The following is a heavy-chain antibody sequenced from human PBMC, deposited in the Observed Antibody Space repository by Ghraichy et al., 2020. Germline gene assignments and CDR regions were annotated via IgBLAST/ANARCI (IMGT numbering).Heavy chain of an antibody. J-gene: IGHJ3*02. D-gene: IGHD6-13*01. Sequence: SQTLSLTCTVSGGSISSYYWSWIRQPPGKGLEWIWYIYTSGSTNYNPSLKSRVTISVDTSKNQFSLKLSSVTAADTAVYYCARHRREIAAAGTFAFDIWGQGTMVTVSS. CDR1: GGSISSYY. CDR3: ARHRREIAAAGTFAFDI. CDR2: IYTSGST. V-gene: IGHV4-4*09.